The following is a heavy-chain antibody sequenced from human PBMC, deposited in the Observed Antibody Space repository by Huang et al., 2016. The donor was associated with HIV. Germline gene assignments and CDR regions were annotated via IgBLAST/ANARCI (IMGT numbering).Heavy chain of an antibody. D-gene: IGHD6-19*01. V-gene: IGHV4-39*01. CDR3: ARGQSGPSQWLASLGNYYYYMDV. CDR1: GGSISGSRYY. CDR2: ICYRGRS. J-gene: IGHJ6*03. Sequence: QLQLQESGPGPVKPSATLSLTCSVSGGSISGSRYYWGWVRKPPGKGLAWIGCICYRGRSQHRPSLKSLGTISVDTSKNQFSLKLSAVTAADTAVNYCARGQSGPSQWLASLGNYYYYMDVWGKGTTVTVSS.